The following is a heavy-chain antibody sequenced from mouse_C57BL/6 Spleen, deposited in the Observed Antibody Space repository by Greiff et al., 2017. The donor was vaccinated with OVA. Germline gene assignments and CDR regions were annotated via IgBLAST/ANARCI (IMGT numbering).Heavy chain of an antibody. CDR1: GYTFTSYW. Sequence: QVQLQQPGAELVKPGASVKMSCKASGYTFTSYWITWVKQRPGQGLEWIGDIYPGSGSTNYNEKFKSKATLTVDTSSSTAYMQLSSLKSEDSAVYYCARGGDYGNYYAMDYWGQGTSVTVSS. D-gene: IGHD2-1*01. J-gene: IGHJ4*01. CDR3: ARGGDYGNYYAMDY. V-gene: IGHV1-55*01. CDR2: IYPGSGST.